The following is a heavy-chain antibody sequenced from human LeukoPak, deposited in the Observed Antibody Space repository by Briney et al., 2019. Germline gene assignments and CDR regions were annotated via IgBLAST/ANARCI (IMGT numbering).Heavy chain of an antibody. CDR1: GFTFSSYA. D-gene: IGHD2-2*01. V-gene: IGHV3-23*01. CDR3: AKDIGPLYQLHGMDV. Sequence: PGGSLRLSCAASGFTFSSYAMSWVRQAPGKGLEWVSAISGSGGSTYYADSVKGRFTISRDNSKNTLYLQMNSLRAEDTAVYYCAKDIGPLYQLHGMDVWGQGTMVTVSS. CDR2: ISGSGGST. J-gene: IGHJ6*02.